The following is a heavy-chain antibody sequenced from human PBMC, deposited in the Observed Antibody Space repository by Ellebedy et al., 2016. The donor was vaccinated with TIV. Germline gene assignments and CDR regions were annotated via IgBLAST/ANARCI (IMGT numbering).Heavy chain of an antibody. CDR3: ASRPGIAVAGPGDY. J-gene: IGHJ4*02. CDR1: GFTFSSYA. Sequence: GGSLRLSXAASGFTFSSYAMHWVRQAPGKGLEWVAVISYDGSNKYYADSVKGRFTISRDNSKNTLYLQMNSLRAEDTAVYYCASRPGIAVAGPGDYWGQGTLVTVS. D-gene: IGHD6-19*01. V-gene: IGHV3-30-3*01. CDR2: ISYDGSNK.